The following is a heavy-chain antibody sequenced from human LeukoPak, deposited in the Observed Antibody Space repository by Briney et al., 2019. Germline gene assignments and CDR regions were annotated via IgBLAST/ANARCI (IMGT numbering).Heavy chain of an antibody. J-gene: IGHJ4*02. CDR1: GFTFSDCY. Sequence: GGSLRLSCAASGFTFSDCYMSWVRQAPGKGLEWVSYITSSGGAGTIYYADSGKGRLTISRDNGKNSLYLQMNSLRGEDTAVYFCARSYPIDYWGQGTLVTVSS. D-gene: IGHD1-26*01. CDR2: ITSSGGAGTI. V-gene: IGHV3-11*01. CDR3: ARSYPIDY.